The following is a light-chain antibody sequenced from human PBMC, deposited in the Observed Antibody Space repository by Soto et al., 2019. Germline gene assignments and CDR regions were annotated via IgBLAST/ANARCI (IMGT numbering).Light chain of an antibody. CDR2: TAS. V-gene: IGKV1-27*01. J-gene: IGKJ1*01. CDR1: QGITNY. Sequence: DIQMTQSPSSLSASVGDRVTITCRARQGITNYLAWYQQKPGKIPKLLFYTASTLQSGVPSRFSGSGSGTDFTLTISSLQPEDVATYYCQKYNSDPWTFGQGTKVDI. CDR3: QKYNSDPWT.